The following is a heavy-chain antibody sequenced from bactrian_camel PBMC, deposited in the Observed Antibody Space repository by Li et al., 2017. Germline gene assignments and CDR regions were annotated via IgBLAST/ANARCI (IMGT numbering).Heavy chain of an antibody. V-gene: IGHV3S67*01. Sequence: VQLVESGGGSVQAGGSLRLSCPISGYTQSSYCMGWFRQPTGKEREAVAGVDGDGSILYADSVKGRFTVSKVEETNTLYLQMSNLKPEDTATYYCVADPRAAECTYCSGGYWENDFGYWGRGTQVTVS. CDR1: GYTQSSYC. D-gene: IGHD2*01. CDR3: VADPRAAECTYCSGGYWENDFGY. CDR2: VDGDGSI. J-gene: IGHJ6*01.